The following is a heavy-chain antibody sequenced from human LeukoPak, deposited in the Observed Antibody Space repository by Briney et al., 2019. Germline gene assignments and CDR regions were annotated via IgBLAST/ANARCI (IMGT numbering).Heavy chain of an antibody. CDR1: GGTFSSYA. CDR2: IIPILGIA. Sequence: SVKVSCKASGGTFSSYAISWVRQAPGQGLGWMGRIIPILGIANYAQKFQGRVTITADKSTSTAYMELSSLRSEDTAVYYCANSNVAHGQTAFDIWGQGTMVTVSS. V-gene: IGHV1-69*04. CDR3: ANSNVAHGQTAFDI. D-gene: IGHD5-18*01. J-gene: IGHJ3*02.